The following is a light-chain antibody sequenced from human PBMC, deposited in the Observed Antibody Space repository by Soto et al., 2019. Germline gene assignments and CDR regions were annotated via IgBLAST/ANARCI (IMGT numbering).Light chain of an antibody. CDR1: QSVSSN. Sequence: EIVMTQSPATLSVSPGERATLSCRASQSVSSNLAWYQQKPGQAPRIVIYGASTRATGIPARFSGSGSGTDFTLTISSLEPEDFAVYYCQQYNSWPETFGQGTKVDIK. CDR2: GAS. CDR3: QQYNSWPET. J-gene: IGKJ1*01. V-gene: IGKV3-15*01.